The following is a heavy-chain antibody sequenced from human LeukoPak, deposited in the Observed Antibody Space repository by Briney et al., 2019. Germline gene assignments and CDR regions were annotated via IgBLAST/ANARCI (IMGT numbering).Heavy chain of an antibody. CDR3: ARGGFGSGSHFDY. J-gene: IGHJ4*02. Sequence: ASVKVSCKASGYTFTGYYMHWVRQAPGQGLEWMGRINPNSGGTNYAQKFQGRVTMTRDTSISTAYMELSSLSSEDTAIYYCARGGFGSGSHFDYWGQGTLVTVSS. CDR1: GYTFTGYY. D-gene: IGHD3-10*01. CDR2: INPNSGGT. V-gene: IGHV1-2*06.